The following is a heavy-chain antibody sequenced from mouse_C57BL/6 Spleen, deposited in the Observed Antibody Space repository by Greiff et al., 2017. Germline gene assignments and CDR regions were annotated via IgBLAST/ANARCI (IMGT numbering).Heavy chain of an antibody. CDR3: ARARVLLRSSYYFDY. V-gene: IGHV1-55*01. CDR1: GYTFTSYG. CDR2: IYTGSGST. J-gene: IGHJ2*01. D-gene: IGHD1-1*01. Sequence: VQLQQPGAELVKPGASVKMSCEASGYTFTSYGITWVQQRPGKGLEWVADIYTGSGSTNYNEKVKGKFTLTGDTSDSTAYMQITSLTSEDSAVYYCARARVLLRSSYYFDYWGQGTTLTVSS.